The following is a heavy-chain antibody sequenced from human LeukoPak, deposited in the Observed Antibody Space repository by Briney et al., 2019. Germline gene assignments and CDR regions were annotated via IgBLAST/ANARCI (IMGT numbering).Heavy chain of an antibody. CDR3: ASTASYCGSDCYSYFDN. Sequence: GGSLRLSCAASGFSLSNYAMSWVRQAPGGGLEWVSSIRVNGRNAYYADSVKGRFTISRDNSKNTLYLQMDSLRAEDTAVYYCASTASYCGSDCYSYFDNWGQGTLVTVSS. CDR2: IRVNGRNA. CDR1: GFSLSNYA. D-gene: IGHD2-21*02. V-gene: IGHV3-23*05. J-gene: IGHJ4*02.